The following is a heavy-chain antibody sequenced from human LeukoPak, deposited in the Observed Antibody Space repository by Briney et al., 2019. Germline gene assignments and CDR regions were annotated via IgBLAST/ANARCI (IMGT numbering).Heavy chain of an antibody. CDR1: GGSFSGYY. V-gene: IGHV4-34*01. CDR3: ARGLDYDSSGYYYFDY. D-gene: IGHD3-22*01. J-gene: IGHJ4*02. CDR2: INHSGST. Sequence: PSETLSLTCAVYGGSFSGYYWSWIRQPPGKGLEWIGEINHSGSTNYNSSLKSRVTISVDTSKNQFSLKLSSVTAADTAVYYCARGLDYDSSGYYYFDYWGQGTLVTVSS.